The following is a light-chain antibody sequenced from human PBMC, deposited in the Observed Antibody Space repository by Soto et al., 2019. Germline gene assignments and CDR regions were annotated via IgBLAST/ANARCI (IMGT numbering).Light chain of an antibody. CDR2: AAS. V-gene: IGKV1-39*01. Sequence: DIPMTQSPSSLSASVGDRVTITCRASQSISSYLNWYQQKPGKAPKLLIYAASSLQSGVPSRSSGSGSGTDFTLTISSLQPEDFATYYCQQSYSTPPITFGQGTRLEIK. CDR3: QQSYSTPPIT. J-gene: IGKJ5*01. CDR1: QSISSY.